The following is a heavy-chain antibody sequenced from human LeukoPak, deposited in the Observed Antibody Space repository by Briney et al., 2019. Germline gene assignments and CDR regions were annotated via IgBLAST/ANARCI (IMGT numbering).Heavy chain of an antibody. V-gene: IGHV3-30*18. D-gene: IGHD3-3*01. CDR3: AKDAPDYDFWSTRGYYFDY. CDR2: ISYDGSSS. Sequence: GGSLRLSCAASGFTFSSYGLHWVRQAPGKGLEWVAVISYDGSSSYYGDSVKGRFTISRDNSKNTLYLQMNSLRAEDTAVYYCAKDAPDYDFWSTRGYYFDYWGQGTLVTVSS. CDR1: GFTFSSYG. J-gene: IGHJ4*02.